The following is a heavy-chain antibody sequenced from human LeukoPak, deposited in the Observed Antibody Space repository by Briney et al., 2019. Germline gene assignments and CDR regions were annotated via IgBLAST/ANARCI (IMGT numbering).Heavy chain of an antibody. J-gene: IGHJ4*02. CDR1: GFTFSSYA. V-gene: IGHV4-39*01. Sequence: GSLRLSCAASGFTFSSYAMSWVRQPPGKGLEWIGSIYYSGSTYYNPSLKSRVTISVDTSKNQFSLKLSSVTAADTAVYYCARQGYDFWSGYYRDFDYWGQGTLVTVSS. D-gene: IGHD3-3*01. CDR3: ARQGYDFWSGYYRDFDY. CDR2: IYYSGST.